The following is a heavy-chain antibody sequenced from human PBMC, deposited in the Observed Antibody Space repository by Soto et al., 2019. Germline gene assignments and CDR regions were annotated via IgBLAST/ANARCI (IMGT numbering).Heavy chain of an antibody. Sequence: QVQLVESGGGVVQPGRSLRLSCAASGFTFSSYAMHWVRQAPGKGLEWVAVISYDGSNKYYADSVKGRFTISRDNSKNMLYLQMNSLRAEDTAVYYCARGEAARSDWGQGTLVTVFS. CDR2: ISYDGSNK. CDR3: ARGEAARSD. CDR1: GFTFSSYA. D-gene: IGHD6-6*01. J-gene: IGHJ4*02. V-gene: IGHV3-30-3*01.